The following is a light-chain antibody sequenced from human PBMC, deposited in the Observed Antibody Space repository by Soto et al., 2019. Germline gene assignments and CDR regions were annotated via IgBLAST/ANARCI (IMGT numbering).Light chain of an antibody. CDR1: SSHIGAYDL. CDR3: CSYAGNRIFV. CDR2: ENI. J-gene: IGLJ2*01. V-gene: IGLV2-23*01. Sequence: QSVLTQPVSVYGSPGQSITISCIGTSSHIGAYDLVSWYQQYPGTAPRLIIYENIRRPSGIDSRFSGSKSGNTAALTISGLRAEDESNYHCCSYAGNRIFVFGGGTKVIVL.